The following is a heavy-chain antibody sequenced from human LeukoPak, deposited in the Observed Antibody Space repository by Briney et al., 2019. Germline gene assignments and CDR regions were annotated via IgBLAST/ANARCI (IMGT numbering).Heavy chain of an antibody. J-gene: IGHJ4*02. CDR1: GYTFTSYA. Sequence: GASVKVSCKASGYTFTSYAMHWVRQAPGQGLEWIGWISAYNGNTNYAQKLQGRVTMTTDTSTSTAYMELRSLRSDDTAVYYCAVGGSSWTGQTEKLDYWGQGTLVTVSS. CDR3: AVGGSSWTGQTEKLDY. CDR2: ISAYNGNT. D-gene: IGHD6-13*01. V-gene: IGHV1-18*01.